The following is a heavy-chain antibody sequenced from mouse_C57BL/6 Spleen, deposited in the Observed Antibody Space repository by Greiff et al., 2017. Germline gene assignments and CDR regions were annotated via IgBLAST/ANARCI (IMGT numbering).Heavy chain of an antibody. Sequence: QVQLPQSGAELVKPGASVKISCKASGYAFSSYCLNWVKQRPGKGLEWIGQIYPGDGDTNYNGKFKGKATLTADKSSRTAYMQLSSLSYEDCSGYFCARITCDSNSFAYWGQGTLVTVSA. J-gene: IGHJ3*01. CDR3: ARITCDSNSFAY. CDR2: IYPGDGDT. V-gene: IGHV1-80*01. CDR1: GYAFSSYC. D-gene: IGHD2-5*01.